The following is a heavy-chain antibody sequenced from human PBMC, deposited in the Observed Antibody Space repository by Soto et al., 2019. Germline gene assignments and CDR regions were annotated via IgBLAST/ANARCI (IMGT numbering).Heavy chain of an antibody. CDR2: IYPGDSDT. CDR3: ARSPLYDFGRVYYTVSNWFHR. D-gene: IGHD3-3*01. J-gene: IGHJ5*02. CDR1: GYSFTSYW. V-gene: IGHV5-51*01. Sequence: GESLKISCKGSGYSFTSYWIGWVRQMPGKGLEWMGIIYPGDSDTRSSPSFQGKVTLSADTSISTADPQWSSMKASDTAMYYCARSPLYDFGRVYYTVSNWFHRWGKGTLVAVSS.